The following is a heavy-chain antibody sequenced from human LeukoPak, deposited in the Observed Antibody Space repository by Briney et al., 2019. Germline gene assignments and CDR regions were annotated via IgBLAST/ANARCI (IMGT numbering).Heavy chain of an antibody. CDR2: LIPIFGTA. CDR3: ARDIVVVPAAQPYYYYYGMDV. CDR1: GGTFSSYA. Sequence: ASVKVSCKASGGTFSSYASSWVRQAPGQGLEWMGGLIPIFGTANYAQKFQGRVTITADESTSTAYMELSSLRSEDTAVYYCARDIVVVPAAQPYYYYYGMDVWGQGTTVTVSS. J-gene: IGHJ6*02. D-gene: IGHD2-2*01. V-gene: IGHV1-69*13.